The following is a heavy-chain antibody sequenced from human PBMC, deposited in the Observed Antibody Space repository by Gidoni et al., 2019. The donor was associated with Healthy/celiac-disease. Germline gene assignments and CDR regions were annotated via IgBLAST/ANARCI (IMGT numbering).Heavy chain of an antibody. CDR3: ARDSEQDTGWLQLTDLDY. D-gene: IGHD5-12*01. CDR1: GFTFSSYS. V-gene: IGHV3-21*01. CDR2: ISSSSSYI. J-gene: IGHJ4*02. Sequence: EVQLVESGGGLVKPGGSLRLSCAASGFTFSSYSMNWVRQAPGKGLEWVSSISSSSSYIYYADSVKGRFTISRDNAKNSLYLQMNSLRAEDTAVYYCARDSEQDTGWLQLTDLDYWGQGTLVTVSS.